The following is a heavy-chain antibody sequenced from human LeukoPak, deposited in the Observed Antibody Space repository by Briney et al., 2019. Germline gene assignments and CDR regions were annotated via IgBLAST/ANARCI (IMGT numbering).Heavy chain of an antibody. CDR3: AIGYSSGWYSGDY. CDR2: IIPIFGSS. J-gene: IGHJ4*02. V-gene: IGHV1-69*06. CDR1: GGTFSSYA. D-gene: IGHD6-19*01. Sequence: SVKVSCKASGGTFSSYAISWVRQAPGQGLEWLGGIIPIFGSSNYAQKFQGRVTITADKSTSTAYMELSSLRSEDTAVYYCAIGYSSGWYSGDYWGQGTLVTVSS.